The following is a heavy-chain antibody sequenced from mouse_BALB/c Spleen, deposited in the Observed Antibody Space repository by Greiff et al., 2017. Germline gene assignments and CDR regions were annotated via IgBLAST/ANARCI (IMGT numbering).Heavy chain of an antibody. J-gene: IGHJ2*01. Sequence: VQLKESGPGLVKPSQSLSLTCTVTGYSITSDYAWNWIRQFPGNKLEWMGYISYSGSTSYNPSLKSRISITRDTSKNQFFLQLNSVTTEDTATYYCARRVWPYYFDDWGQGTTLTVSA. CDR2: ISYSGST. V-gene: IGHV3-2*02. CDR3: ARRVWPYYFDD. CDR1: GYSITSDYA.